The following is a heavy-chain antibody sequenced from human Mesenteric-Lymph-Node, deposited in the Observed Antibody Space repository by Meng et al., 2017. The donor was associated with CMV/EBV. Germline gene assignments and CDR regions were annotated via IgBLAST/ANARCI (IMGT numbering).Heavy chain of an antibody. J-gene: IGHJ4*02. CDR1: GFNLNRYE. CDR2: TSYSGSPT. Sequence: GGSLRFSCAVSGFNLNRYEMNWVRQAPRKGLEWVAYTSYSGSPTKYADSVRGRFTISRDNAKNSLYLEMNSLRAEDTAVYYCARDDYGGLYFNYWGQGTLVTVSS. V-gene: IGHV3-48*03. CDR3: ARDDYGGLYFNY. D-gene: IGHD4-23*01.